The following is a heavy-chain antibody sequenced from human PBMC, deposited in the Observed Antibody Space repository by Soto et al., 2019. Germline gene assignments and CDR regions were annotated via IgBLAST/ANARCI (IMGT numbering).Heavy chain of an antibody. J-gene: IGHJ6*02. CDR1: GFTFDDYA. V-gene: IGHV3-9*01. CDR3: AKDLYSRSWYYGMDV. Sequence: GGSLRLSCAASGFTFDDYAMHWVRQAPGKGLEWVSGISWNSGSIGYADSVKGRFTISRDNAKNSLYLQMNSLRAEDTALYYCAKDLYSRSWYYGMDVWGQGTTVTVSS. D-gene: IGHD6-13*01. CDR2: ISWNSGSI.